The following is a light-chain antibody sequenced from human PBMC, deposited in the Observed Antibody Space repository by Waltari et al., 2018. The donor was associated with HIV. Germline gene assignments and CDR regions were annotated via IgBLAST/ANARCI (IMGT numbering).Light chain of an antibody. CDR1: QSVSSSH. V-gene: IGKV3-20*01. Sequence: EIVLTQSPGALSLSPGERVTLSCRASQSVSSSHLAWYQQRPGQAPRLLIYGTSSRATGIPDRFSGSGSGTDFTLTISRLEPEDFAVYYWQQYGSSAPLTFGGGTKVEIK. CDR3: QQYGSSAPLT. J-gene: IGKJ4*01. CDR2: GTS.